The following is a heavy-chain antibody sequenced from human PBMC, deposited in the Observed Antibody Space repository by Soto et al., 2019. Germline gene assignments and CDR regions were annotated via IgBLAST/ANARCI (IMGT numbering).Heavy chain of an antibody. CDR2: ISGSGSVT. CDR3: AKDTRPYCTNGVCYNLSYWYFDL. V-gene: IGHV3-23*01. CDR1: GFTFSNYA. J-gene: IGHJ2*01. D-gene: IGHD2-8*01. Sequence: EVQLLESGGGLVQPGGSLRLSCAASGFTFSNYAMSWVRQAPGKGLEWVSGISGSGSVTYYADSVKGRFTISRDNSKNPLYLQMDSLRAEDTAVYYCAKDTRPYCTNGVCYNLSYWYFDLWGRGTLVTVSS.